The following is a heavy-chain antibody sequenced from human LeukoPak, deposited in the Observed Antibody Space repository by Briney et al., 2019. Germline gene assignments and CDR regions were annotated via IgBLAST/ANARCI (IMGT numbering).Heavy chain of an antibody. D-gene: IGHD3-10*01. J-gene: IGHJ6*03. Sequence: SETLSLTCTVSGGSISSYYWSWIRQPPGKGLEWIGYIYYSGSTNYNPSLKSRVTMSVDTSKNQFSLKLSSVTAADTAVYYCARVSTYYYGSGSYKRAYYYYYMDVWGKGTTVTISS. CDR1: GGSISSYY. CDR3: ARVSTYYYGSGSYKRAYYYYYMDV. V-gene: IGHV4-59*12. CDR2: IYYSGST.